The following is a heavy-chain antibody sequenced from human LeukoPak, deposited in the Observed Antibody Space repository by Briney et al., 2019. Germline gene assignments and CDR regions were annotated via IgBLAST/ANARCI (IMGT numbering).Heavy chain of an antibody. V-gene: IGHV1-18*01. CDR3: ARSDDFWSGSDAFDI. CDR2: ISAYNGNT. D-gene: IGHD3-3*01. Sequence: GASXKVSCKASGYTFTSYGISWVRQAPGQGLEWMGWISAYNGNTNYAQKLQGRVTITTDTSTSTAYMELRSLRSDDTAVYYCARSDDFWSGSDAFDIWGQGTMVTVSS. J-gene: IGHJ3*02. CDR1: GYTFTSYG.